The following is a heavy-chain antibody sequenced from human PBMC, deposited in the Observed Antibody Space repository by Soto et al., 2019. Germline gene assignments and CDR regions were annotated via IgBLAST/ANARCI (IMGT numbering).Heavy chain of an antibody. J-gene: IGHJ3*02. Sequence: SMKVSCKASGGTFSSYAISWVRQAPGQGLEWMGGIIPIFGTANYAQKFQGRVTITADKSTSTAYMELSSLRSEDTAVYYCARDRGYSYGPDAFDIWGQGTMVTVSS. V-gene: IGHV1-69*06. D-gene: IGHD5-18*01. CDR1: GGTFSSYA. CDR2: IIPIFGTA. CDR3: ARDRGYSYGPDAFDI.